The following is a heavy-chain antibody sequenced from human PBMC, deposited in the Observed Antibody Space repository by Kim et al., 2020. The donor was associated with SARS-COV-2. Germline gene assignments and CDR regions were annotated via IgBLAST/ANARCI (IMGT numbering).Heavy chain of an antibody. D-gene: IGHD6-6*01. CDR2: IIPIFGTA. Sequence: SVKVSCKASGGTFSSYAISWVRQAPGQGLEWMGGIIPIFGTANYAQKFQGRVTITADESTSTAYMELSSLRSEDTAVYYCAREGGPYSSSSPFDYWGQGTLVTVSS. J-gene: IGHJ4*02. V-gene: IGHV1-69*13. CDR3: AREGGPYSSSSPFDY. CDR1: GGTFSSYA.